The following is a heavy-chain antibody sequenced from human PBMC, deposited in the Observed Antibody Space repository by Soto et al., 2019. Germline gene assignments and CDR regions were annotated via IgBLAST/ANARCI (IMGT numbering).Heavy chain of an antibody. CDR1: GGTFSSYT. J-gene: IGHJ4*02. CDR3: LNIPHY. V-gene: IGHV1-69*02. Sequence: QVQLVQSGAEVKKPGSSVKVSCKASGGTFSSYTISWVRQAPGQGLEWMGRIIPILGIANYAQKFQGRVTITADKSPGTAYMDLSSLRYEDTAVYYCLNIPHYWGQGTLVTVSS. CDR2: IIPILGIA.